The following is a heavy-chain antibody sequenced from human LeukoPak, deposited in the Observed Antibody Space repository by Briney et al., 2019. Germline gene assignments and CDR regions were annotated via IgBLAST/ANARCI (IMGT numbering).Heavy chain of an antibody. CDR3: AKQIDGSGSYLYPKYFDY. CDR2: VRDDGSDK. D-gene: IGHD3-10*01. CDR1: GFTFNIFG. V-gene: IGHV3-30*02. Sequence: GGSLRLSCAASGFTFNIFGMHWVRQAPGKGLEWVAFVRDDGSDKYYADSVKGRFTISRDNSKNTLYLQLDSLGVGDTALYYCAKQIDGSGSYLYPKYFDYWGQGTLVTVSS. J-gene: IGHJ4*02.